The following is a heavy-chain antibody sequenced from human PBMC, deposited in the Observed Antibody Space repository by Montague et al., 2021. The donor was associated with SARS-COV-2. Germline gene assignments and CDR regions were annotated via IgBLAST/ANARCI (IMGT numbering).Heavy chain of an antibody. Sequence: SLRLSCAASGFTFSNYWMAWVRQAPGKALEWISNIKEAGGVKNYVDSVKGRFTISRDNTKNLLFLQMNSLSVEDTAVYYCARAGYSSGYDYWGQGTLVTVSS. CDR2: IKEAGGVK. D-gene: IGHD6-19*01. CDR3: ARAGYSSGYDY. J-gene: IGHJ4*02. V-gene: IGHV3-7*04. CDR1: GFTFSNYW.